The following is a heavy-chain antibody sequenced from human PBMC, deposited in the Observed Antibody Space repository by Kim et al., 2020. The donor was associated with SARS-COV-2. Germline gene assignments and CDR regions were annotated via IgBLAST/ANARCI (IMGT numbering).Heavy chain of an antibody. V-gene: IGHV3-23*01. Sequence: GGSLRLSCAASGFTFSSYAMSWVRQAPGKGLEWVSAISGSGGSTYYADSVKGRFTISRDNSKNTLYLQMNSLRAEDTAVYYCAKVQYPGGSGFRRDGMDVWGQGTTVTVSS. D-gene: IGHD6-19*01. CDR1: GFTFSSYA. J-gene: IGHJ6*02. CDR2: ISGSGGST. CDR3: AKVQYPGGSGFRRDGMDV.